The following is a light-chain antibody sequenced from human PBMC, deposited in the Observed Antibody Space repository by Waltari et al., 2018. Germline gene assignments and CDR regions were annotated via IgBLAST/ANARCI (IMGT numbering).Light chain of an antibody. J-gene: IGLJ2*01. V-gene: IGLV1-40*01. CDR2: GTS. Sequence: QSVLTQPPSVSGAPGQRVSISCTGSGSNLGAGYDVHWYQQHPGKAPKLLILGTSTRAPGVPYRFLGSQAGASASLDITALQAEDEAEYYCQSYDTSLAVVFGGGTKLTVL. CDR1: GSNLGAGYD. CDR3: QSYDTSLAVV.